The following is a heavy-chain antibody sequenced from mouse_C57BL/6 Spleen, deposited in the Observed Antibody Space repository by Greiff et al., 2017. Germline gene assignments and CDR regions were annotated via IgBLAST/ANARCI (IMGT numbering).Heavy chain of an antibody. Sequence: QVQLKESGPELVKPGASVKISCKASGYAFSSSWMNWVKQRPGKGLEWIGRIYPGDGDTNYNGKFKGKATLTADKSSSTAYMQLSSLTSEDSAVYFCARWGGVDYWGQGTTLTVSS. CDR3: ARWGGVDY. J-gene: IGHJ2*01. V-gene: IGHV1-82*01. CDR2: IYPGDGDT. CDR1: GYAFSSSW.